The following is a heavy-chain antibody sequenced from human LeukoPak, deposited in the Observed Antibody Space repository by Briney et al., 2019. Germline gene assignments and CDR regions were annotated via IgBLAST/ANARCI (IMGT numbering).Heavy chain of an antibody. Sequence: PGGSLRLSCAASGFTFSSYEMNWVRQAPGKGLEWVPYISSSGSTIYYADSVKGRFTISRDNAKNSLYLQMNSLRAEDTAVYYCARFGESLDVWGKGTTVTVSS. CDR3: ARFGESLDV. CDR1: GFTFSSYE. J-gene: IGHJ6*04. CDR2: ISSSGSTI. V-gene: IGHV3-48*03. D-gene: IGHD3-10*01.